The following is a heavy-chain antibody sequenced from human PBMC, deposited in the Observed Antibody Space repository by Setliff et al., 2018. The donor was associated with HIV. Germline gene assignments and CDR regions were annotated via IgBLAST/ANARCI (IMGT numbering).Heavy chain of an antibody. CDR3: VRAAAGLDI. CDR1: GFTFSTYW. V-gene: IGHV3-72*01. CDR2: TRNKANGYIT. J-gene: IGHJ4*02. Sequence: GGSLRLSCAASGFTFSTYWMHWVRQAPGKGLEWVGRTRNKANGYITEYGASVQGRFTISRDNSKDSLSLQMNNLKAEDTAVYYCVRAAAGLDIWSQGIRVTVSS.